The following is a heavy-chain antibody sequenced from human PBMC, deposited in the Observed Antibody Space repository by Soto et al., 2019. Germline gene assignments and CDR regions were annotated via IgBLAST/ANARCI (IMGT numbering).Heavy chain of an antibody. D-gene: IGHD1-26*01. J-gene: IGHJ6*02. Sequence: QVQLQESGPGLVKPFRTLSLTCTVSGGSISSGDYYWTWIRQPPGKGLEWIGYIYFSESTYYNPSLKSRITISVDTSKNPFSLKLSSVTAADTAVYYCARDSAWDYGMDVWGQGTTVSVSS. V-gene: IGHV4-30-4*01. CDR1: GGSISSGDYY. CDR2: IYFSEST. CDR3: ARDSAWDYGMDV.